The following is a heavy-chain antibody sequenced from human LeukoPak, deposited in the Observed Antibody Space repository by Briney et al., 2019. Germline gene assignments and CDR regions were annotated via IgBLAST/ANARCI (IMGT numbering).Heavy chain of an antibody. J-gene: IGHJ4*02. Sequence: PGGSLRLSCAASGFTFSSYAMHWVRQAPGKGLEWVAVISYDGSNKYYADSVKGRFTISRDNSKNTLYLQMNSLRAEDTAVYYCARGSATSPEGEGYFDYWGQGTLVTVSS. CDR1: GFTFSSYA. V-gene: IGHV3-30-3*01. CDR2: ISYDGSNK. CDR3: ARGSATSPEGEGYFDY. D-gene: IGHD4-17*01.